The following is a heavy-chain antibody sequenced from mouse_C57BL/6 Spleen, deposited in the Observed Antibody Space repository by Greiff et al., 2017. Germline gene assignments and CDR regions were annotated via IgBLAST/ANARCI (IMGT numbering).Heavy chain of an antibody. V-gene: IGHV3-6*01. D-gene: IGHD1-1*01. CDR2: ISYDGSN. CDR3: ARGGVITTVVEGFAY. Sequence: DVKLQESGPGLVKPSPSLSLTCSVTGYSITSGYYWNWIRQFPGNKLEWMGYISYDGSNNYNPSLKNRISITRDTSKTQFFLKLNSVTTEDTAIYYCARGGVITTVVEGFAYWGQGTLVTVSA. J-gene: IGHJ3*01. CDR1: GYSITSGYY.